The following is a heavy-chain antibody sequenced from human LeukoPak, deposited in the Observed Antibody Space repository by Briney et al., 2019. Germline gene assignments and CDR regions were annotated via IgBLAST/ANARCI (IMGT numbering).Heavy chain of an antibody. J-gene: IGHJ4*02. D-gene: IGHD6-19*01. CDR3: ARGSYNSGFFDH. V-gene: IGHV3-66*01. Sequence: GGSLRLSCAASGFTGSNNYMTWVRQAPGRGLEWVSVVYDGGNTHYADSVKGRFTISRDNSKNTLYLQMNSLRAEDTAVYYCARGSYNSGFFDHWGQGTLVTVSS. CDR2: VYDGGNT. CDR1: GFTGSNNY.